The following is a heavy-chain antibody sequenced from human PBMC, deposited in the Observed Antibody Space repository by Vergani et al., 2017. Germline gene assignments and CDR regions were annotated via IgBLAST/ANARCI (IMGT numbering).Heavy chain of an antibody. CDR3: ARQNYDILTGLDAFDI. CDR2: IYGGGST. CDR1: GFTVSSNY. V-gene: IGHV3-53*01. J-gene: IGHJ3*02. Sequence: EVQLVESGGGLIQPGGSLRLSCAASGFTVSSNYMSWVRQAPGKGLEWVSVIYGGGSTYYADSVKGRFTISRDNSKNTLYLQMNSLRAEDTAVYYCARQNYDILTGLDAFDIWGQGTMVTVSS. D-gene: IGHD3-9*01.